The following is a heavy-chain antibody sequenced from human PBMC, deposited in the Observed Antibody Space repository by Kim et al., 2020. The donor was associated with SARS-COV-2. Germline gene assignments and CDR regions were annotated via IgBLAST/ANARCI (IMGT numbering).Heavy chain of an antibody. CDR1: EFTFSSYW. D-gene: IGHD5-12*01. CDR2: IKQDGSEK. J-gene: IGHJ6*01. Sequence: GGSLRLSCAASEFTFSSYWMSWVRQAPGKGLEWVANIKQDGSEKYYVDSVKGRFIISRDNAKNSLYLQMNSLRVEDTAVYYCARVSGYAIFYSYYGMDV. V-gene: IGHV3-7*04. CDR3: ARVSGYAIFYSYYGMDV.